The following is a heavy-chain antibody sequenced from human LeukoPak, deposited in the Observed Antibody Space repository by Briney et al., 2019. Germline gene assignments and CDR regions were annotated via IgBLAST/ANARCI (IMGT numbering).Heavy chain of an antibody. D-gene: IGHD1-26*01. Sequence: SVKVSCKASGGTFSSYAISWVRQAPGQGLEWMGGIIPIFGTANYAQKFQGRVTITADESTSTAYMELSSLRSDDTAVYYCARVGGKGSSYYFDYWGQGTLVTVSS. CDR3: ARVGGKGSSYYFDY. J-gene: IGHJ4*02. CDR1: GGTFSSYA. V-gene: IGHV1-69*13. CDR2: IIPIFGTA.